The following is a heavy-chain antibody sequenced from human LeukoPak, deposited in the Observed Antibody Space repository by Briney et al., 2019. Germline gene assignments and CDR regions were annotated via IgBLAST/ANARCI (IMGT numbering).Heavy chain of an antibody. CDR2: IKQDGSEK. V-gene: IGHV3-7*04. J-gene: IGHJ4*02. D-gene: IGHD1-26*01. CDR1: GFTFSNYW. CDR3: ARDRRLILGVTRDFDY. Sequence: GGSLELSCAASGFTFSNYWMSWVRQAPGKGLEWVANIKQDGSEKYYVDSVKGRFTISRDNAKNSLYLQMDSLRVEDTALYYCARDRRLILGVTRDFDYWGQGAMATDSS.